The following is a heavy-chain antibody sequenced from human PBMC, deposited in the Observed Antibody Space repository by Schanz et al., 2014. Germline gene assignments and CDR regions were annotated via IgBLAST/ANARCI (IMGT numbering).Heavy chain of an antibody. J-gene: IGHJ4*02. Sequence: QVQLQESGPGLVKPSQTLSLTCAVSGDSISGGGFSWGWIRQAPGGGLGGIAYNYYRGTTHYNQSLETLATISIARSTDQLSLKLTSVAAADTAVYFCARVQIGDVYFDSWGQGTLVTVSS. D-gene: IGHD2-8*01. CDR1: GDSISGGGFS. CDR2: NYYRGTT. V-gene: IGHV4-30-4*07. CDR3: ARVQIGDVYFDS.